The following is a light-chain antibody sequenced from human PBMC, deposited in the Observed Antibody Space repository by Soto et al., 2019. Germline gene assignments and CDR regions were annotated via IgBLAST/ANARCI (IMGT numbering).Light chain of an antibody. V-gene: IGLV2-14*01. CDR3: SSYTSSSTVV. CDR1: SSDVGRYHY. Sequence: QSVLTQPASVSGSPGQSITISCTGASSDVGRYHYVSWYQQYPGKAPKLMIYEVSDRPSGVSNRFSGSKSGNTASLTISGLQAEDEADYYCSSYTSSSTVVFGGGTKLTVL. J-gene: IGLJ2*01. CDR2: EVS.